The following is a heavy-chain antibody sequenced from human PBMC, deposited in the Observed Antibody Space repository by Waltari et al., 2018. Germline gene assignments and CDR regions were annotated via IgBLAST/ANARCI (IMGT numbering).Heavy chain of an antibody. V-gene: IGHV3-21*02. J-gene: IGHJ6*02. CDR1: GFKFSAYA. CDR2: IGSSSSFM. Sequence: EVQLVESGGGLVKPGGSLRLSCVASGFKFSAYAMHWVRQAPGKGLEWVSSIGSSSSFMDYADSVRGRFTVSSDNAKNTLYLQMDTLRAEDTAVYYCAREGAEQWVVEDYGMDVWGQGTTVTVSS. D-gene: IGHD6-19*01. CDR3: AREGAEQWVVEDYGMDV.